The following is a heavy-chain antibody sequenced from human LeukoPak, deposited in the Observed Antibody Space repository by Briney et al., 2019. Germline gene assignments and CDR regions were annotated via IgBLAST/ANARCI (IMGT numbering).Heavy chain of an antibody. Sequence: GGSLRVSCAASGFTFSGYWMHWVRQAPGKGLVWVSRIKSDGSSTSYADSVKGRFTSSRDNAKNTLYLQMNSLRAEDTAVYYCARSDWFDPWGQGTLVTVSS. CDR1: GFTFSGYW. CDR2: IKSDGSST. V-gene: IGHV3-74*01. J-gene: IGHJ5*02. CDR3: ARSDWFDP.